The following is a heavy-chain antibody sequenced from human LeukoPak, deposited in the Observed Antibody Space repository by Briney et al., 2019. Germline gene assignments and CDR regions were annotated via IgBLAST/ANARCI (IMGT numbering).Heavy chain of an antibody. V-gene: IGHV1-3*01. D-gene: IGHD3-22*01. CDR2: INAGNGNT. CDR3: AREFSYYYDSSGPFDP. Sequence: ASVKVSCKASGYTFTSYAMHWVRQAPGQRLEWMGWINAGNGNTKYSQKFQGRVTITRDTSASTAYMELSRLRSEDTAVYYCAREFSYYYDSSGPFDPWGQGTLVTVSS. J-gene: IGHJ5*02. CDR1: GYTFTSYA.